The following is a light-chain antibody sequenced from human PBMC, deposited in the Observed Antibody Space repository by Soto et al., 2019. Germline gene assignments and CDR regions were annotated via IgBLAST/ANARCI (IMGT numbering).Light chain of an antibody. CDR2: GAS. CDR3: QHNMNSVT. V-gene: IGKV3-20*01. CDR1: QSVDTTF. J-gene: IGKJ1*01. Sequence: EIVLTQSPGSLSLSPGQRATLSCRASQSVDTTFFSWYQKKPGQAPSLLIYGASKGATGIPDRISGSGSGTDFTLIISRLEQEDFAEYCRQHNMNSVTFGQGTKVEIK.